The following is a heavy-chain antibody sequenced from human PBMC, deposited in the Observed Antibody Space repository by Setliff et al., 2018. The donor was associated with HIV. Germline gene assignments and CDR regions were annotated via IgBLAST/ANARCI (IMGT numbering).Heavy chain of an antibody. J-gene: IGHJ4*02. V-gene: IGHV3-74*01. CDR1: GFTISTYW. CDR2: VNNDGSAT. Sequence: PGGSLRLSCAASGFTISTYWMHWVRQAPGKGLVWVSRVNNDGSATNYSDSVKGRFTISRDNANNTVFLQMNSLRAEDTALYYCARIATTLTPNDYWGQGTLVTVSS. CDR3: ARIATTLTPNDY. D-gene: IGHD4-4*01.